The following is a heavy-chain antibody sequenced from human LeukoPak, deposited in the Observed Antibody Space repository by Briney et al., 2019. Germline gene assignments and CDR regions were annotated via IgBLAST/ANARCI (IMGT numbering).Heavy chain of an antibody. CDR2: INPSGGST. CDR3: ARLRTTRGPVTVTPFYPGSPNWFDP. Sequence: ASVKVSCKASGYTFTSYYMHWVRQAPGQGLEWMGIINPSGGSTSYAQKFQGRVTMTRDMSTSTDYMELSSLRSEDTAVYYCARLRTTRGPVTVTPFYPGSPNWFDPWGQGTLVTVSS. D-gene: IGHD4-17*01. V-gene: IGHV1-46*01. J-gene: IGHJ5*02. CDR1: GYTFTSYY.